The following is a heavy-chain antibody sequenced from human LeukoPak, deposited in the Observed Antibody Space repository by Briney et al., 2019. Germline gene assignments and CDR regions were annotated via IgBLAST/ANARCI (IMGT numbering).Heavy chain of an antibody. CDR2: VSHDDSNK. CDR3: ARGKSVPGTIHFIDY. Sequence: GRSLRLSCAASGLTFSNYAMHWVRQAPGKGLEWVAVVSHDDSNKNYADSVKGRFTISRDTSTNTLYMQMNRLRAGDTAVYYCARGKSVPGTIHFIDYWGQGTLVTVSS. D-gene: IGHD3-3*02. J-gene: IGHJ4*02. CDR1: GLTFSNYA. V-gene: IGHV3-30-3*01.